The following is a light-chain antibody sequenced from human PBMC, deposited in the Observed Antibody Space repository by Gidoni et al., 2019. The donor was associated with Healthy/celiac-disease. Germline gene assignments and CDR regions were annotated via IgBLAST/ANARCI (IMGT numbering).Light chain of an antibody. Sequence: DIQMTQSPSSLTAPVGDRVTITCQASQDITKYLNWYQQRPGKAPKLLINDASNLETGVPSRFSGSGSGTDFSFTITSLQPEDIATYFCQQYGSLPYTFGQGTKLEIK. CDR2: DAS. J-gene: IGKJ2*01. CDR1: QDITKY. V-gene: IGKV1-33*01. CDR3: QQYGSLPYT.